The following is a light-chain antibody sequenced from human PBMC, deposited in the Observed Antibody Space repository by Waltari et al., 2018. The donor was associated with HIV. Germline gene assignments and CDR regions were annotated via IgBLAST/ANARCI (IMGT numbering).Light chain of an antibody. CDR2: QNN. CDR1: TVGEKY. J-gene: IGLJ1*01. V-gene: IGLV3-1*01. CDR3: QAWDSSTVV. Sequence: SYELTQPPSVSVSPGQTGSISCSGDTVGEKYASWFQQKPGQSPVMVIYQNNKRPSGIPERFSGSNSGNTATLTISGTQAMDEADYYCQAWDSSTVVFGTGTKVTVL.